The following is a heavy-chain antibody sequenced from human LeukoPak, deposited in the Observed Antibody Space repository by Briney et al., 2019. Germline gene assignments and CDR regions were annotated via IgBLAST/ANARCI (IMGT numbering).Heavy chain of an antibody. V-gene: IGHV3-53*01. J-gene: IGHJ4*02. CDR3: ARAQDTAMVYYFDS. CDR2: IYSGGST. D-gene: IGHD5-18*01. Sequence: PGGSLRLSCAASGFTVSSYYMSWVRQPPGKGLEWVSIIYSGGSTYYAASVKGRFTISRDNSKNTLYLQMNSLRAEDTAVYYCARAQDTAMVYYFDSWGQGTLVTVSS. CDR1: GFTVSSYY.